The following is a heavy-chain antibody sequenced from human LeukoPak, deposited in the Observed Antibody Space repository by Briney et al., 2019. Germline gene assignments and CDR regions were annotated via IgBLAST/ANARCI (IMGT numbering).Heavy chain of an antibody. D-gene: IGHD3-3*01. J-gene: IGHJ4*02. CDR2: IYHSGST. CDR3: VRFLEWLPDY. V-gene: IGHV4-30-2*01. Sequence: SETLSLTCTVSGGSISSGGYYWSWIRQPPGKGLEWIGYIYHSGSTYYNPSLKSRVTISVDRSKNQFSLKLSSVTAADTAVYYCVRFLEWLPDYWGQGTLVTVSS. CDR1: GGSISSGGYY.